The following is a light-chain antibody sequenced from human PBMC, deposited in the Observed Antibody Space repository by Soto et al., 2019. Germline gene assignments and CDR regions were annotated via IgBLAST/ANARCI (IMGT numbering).Light chain of an antibody. J-gene: IGLJ3*02. CDR1: SGHSNYA. CDR2: LNSDGSH. Sequence: QLVLTQSPSASASLGASVNLTCTLSSGHSNYAIAWHQQQPEKGPRYLMNLNSDGSHSKGDGIPDRFSGSSSGAERYLTISRLQSEDEADYYCQTWDTGIWVFGGGTKLTVL. V-gene: IGLV4-69*01. CDR3: QTWDTGIWV.